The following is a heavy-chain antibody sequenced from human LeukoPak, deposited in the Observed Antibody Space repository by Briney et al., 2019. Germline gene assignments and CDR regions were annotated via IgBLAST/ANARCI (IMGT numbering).Heavy chain of an antibody. CDR2: IYYSGST. V-gene: IGHV4-59*01. CDR1: GGSISTYY. D-gene: IGHD3-16*01. J-gene: IGHJ4*02. Sequence: PSETLSLTCTVSGGSISTYYWSWIRQPPGKGLEWVGYIYYSGSTNYNPSLKSRVTISVDTSKNQFSLKLSSVTAADTAVYNCARVRGDTYVDYWGQGTLVTVSS. CDR3: ARVRGDTYVDY.